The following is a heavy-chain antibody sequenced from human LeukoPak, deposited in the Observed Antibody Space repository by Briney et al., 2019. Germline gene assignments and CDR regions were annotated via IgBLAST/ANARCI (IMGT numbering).Heavy chain of an antibody. J-gene: IGHJ4*02. CDR2: IYSGGST. V-gene: IGHV3-66*04. CDR3: ARRSSGWYGYYFDY. D-gene: IGHD6-19*01. Sequence: GGSLRLPCAASGFTVSSNYMSWVRQAPGKGPEWVSVIYSGGSTYYADSVKGRFTISRDNSKNTLYLQMNSLRAEDTAVYYCARRSSGWYGYYFDYWGQGTLVTVSS. CDR1: GFTVSSNY.